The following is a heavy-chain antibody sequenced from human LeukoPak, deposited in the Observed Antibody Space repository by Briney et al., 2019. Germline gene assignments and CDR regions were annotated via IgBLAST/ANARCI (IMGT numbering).Heavy chain of an antibody. CDR2: ISGSGAST. V-gene: IGHV3-23*01. J-gene: IGHJ4*02. CDR3: AKKREDYYGSRGYYFDY. CDR1: GFTFSSNA. Sequence: GRSLRLSCAASGFTFSSNAMSWVRQAPGKGLEWVSAISGSGASTYYADCVKGRLTIARDNSKNTLYLQMNSLRTEGTAVYYCAKKREDYYGSRGYYFDYWGQGTLVTVSS. D-gene: IGHD3-10*01.